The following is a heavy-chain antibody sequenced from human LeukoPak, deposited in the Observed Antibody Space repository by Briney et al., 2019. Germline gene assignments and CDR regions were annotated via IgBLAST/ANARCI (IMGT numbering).Heavy chain of an antibody. V-gene: IGHV3-15*01. CDR3: STVRGWYSSGN. J-gene: IGHJ3*01. CDR2: IKSKVDGGTI. CDR1: GFTFNNAW. D-gene: IGHD3-10*01. Sequence: GGSLRLSCAASGFTFNNAWMSWVRQAPGKGLEWVGRIKSKVDGGTIDYAAPVKGRFTISRDDSKTTLYLQMNSLKAEDTAVYYCSTVRGWYSSGNWGQGTMVTVSS.